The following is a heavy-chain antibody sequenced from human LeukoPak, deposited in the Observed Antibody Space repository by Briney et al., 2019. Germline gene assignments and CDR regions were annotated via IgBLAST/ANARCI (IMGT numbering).Heavy chain of an antibody. CDR1: GLTVRSNY. CDR3: AREGGPYRPLDY. V-gene: IGHV3-53*01. Sequence: GGSLRLSCAASGLTVRSNYMSWLRQAPGKGLEWISVIYSGGNTYYADSVKGRFAISRDNSKSTLYLQMNSLRAEDTAVYYCAREGGPYRPLDYSGQGTLVTVSS. J-gene: IGHJ4*02. CDR2: IYSGGNT.